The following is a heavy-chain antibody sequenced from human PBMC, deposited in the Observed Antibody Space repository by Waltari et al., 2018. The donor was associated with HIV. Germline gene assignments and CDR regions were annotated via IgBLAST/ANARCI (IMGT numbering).Heavy chain of an antibody. J-gene: IGHJ4*02. Sequence: CKASGYNFVNFWLGWVRQMPGKGLEWMGLIYPNDYDTRYSPSFEGQVTISADRSVNTVYLQWSSLRASDTAMYYCALFPNEDSVWGQGTLVTVSS. CDR1: GYNFVNFW. CDR2: IYPNDYDT. CDR3: ALFPNEDSV. D-gene: IGHD2-15*01. V-gene: IGHV5-51*01.